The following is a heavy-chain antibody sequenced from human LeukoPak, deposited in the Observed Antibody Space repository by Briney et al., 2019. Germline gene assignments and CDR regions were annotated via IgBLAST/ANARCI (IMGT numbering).Heavy chain of an antibody. D-gene: IGHD6-6*01. J-gene: IGHJ4*02. V-gene: IGHV1-46*01. Sequence: GASVTVSCTASGYIFTNYDINWVRQATGQGLEWMGIINPSGGSTSYAQKFQGRVTMTRDTSTSTVYMELSSLRSEDTAVYYCARTAGRTFDYWGQGTLVTVSS. CDR1: GYIFTNYD. CDR3: ARTAGRTFDY. CDR2: INPSGGST.